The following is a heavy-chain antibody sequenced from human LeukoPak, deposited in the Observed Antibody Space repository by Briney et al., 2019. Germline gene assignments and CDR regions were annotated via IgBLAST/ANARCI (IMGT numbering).Heavy chain of an antibody. CDR2: ISAYNGNT. V-gene: IGHV1-18*01. J-gene: IGHJ6*03. Sequence: ASVKVSCKASGYTFTSYGISWVRQAPGQGLEWMGWISAYNGNTNYAQKLQGRVTMTTDTSTSTAYMELRSLRSDDTAVYYCAREVREYQLLDYYYMDVWGKGTTVTVSS. CDR1: GYTFTSYG. CDR3: AREVREYQLLDYYYMDV. D-gene: IGHD2-2*01.